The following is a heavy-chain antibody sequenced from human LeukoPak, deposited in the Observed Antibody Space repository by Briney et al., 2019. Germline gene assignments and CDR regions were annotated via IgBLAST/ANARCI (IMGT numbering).Heavy chain of an antibody. Sequence: SETLSLTCTVSGGSISSSTYYWGWIRQPPGKGLEWIGSIYYSGNTYYNPSLKSRVTISVDKSKNQFSLKLSSVTAADTAVYYCARVPHYYYYGMDVWGQGTTVTVSS. V-gene: IGHV4-39*07. CDR1: GGSISSSTYY. CDR2: IYYSGNT. CDR3: ARVPHYYYYGMDV. J-gene: IGHJ6*02.